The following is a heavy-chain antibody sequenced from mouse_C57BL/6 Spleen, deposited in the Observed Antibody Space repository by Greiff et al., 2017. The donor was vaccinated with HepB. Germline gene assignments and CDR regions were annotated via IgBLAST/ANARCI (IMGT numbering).Heavy chain of an antibody. V-gene: IGHV5-17*01. CDR2: ISSGSSTI. CDR3: ARRGLYYDYGEGNYFDD. J-gene: IGHJ2*01. CDR1: GFTFSDYG. Sequence: EVQGVESGGGLVKPGGSLKLSCAASGFTFSDYGMHWVRQAPEKGLEWVAYISSGSSTIYYAYKVKGRFTTSRDNAKNTLFLQMTSLKSEDTAMDYCARRGLYYDYGEGNYFDDWGQGTTLTVSS. D-gene: IGHD2-4*01.